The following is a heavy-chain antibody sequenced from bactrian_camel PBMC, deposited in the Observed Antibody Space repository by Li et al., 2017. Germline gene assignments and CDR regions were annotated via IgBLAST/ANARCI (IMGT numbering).Heavy chain of an antibody. CDR1: ERIYSSDC. V-gene: IGHV3S54*01. CDR3: AAGKRLNSDWSRADNWPY. J-gene: IGHJ4*01. D-gene: IGHD8*01. CDR2: ISTDGGRT. Sequence: HVQLVESGGGSVQAGGSLRLSCAAGERIYSSDCIGWFRQVSGKEREGVAGISTDGGRTIYADSVKGRFSISHDERKNTVYLRMISLNAEDTAMYYCAAGKRLNSDWSRADNWPYWGQGTQVTVS.